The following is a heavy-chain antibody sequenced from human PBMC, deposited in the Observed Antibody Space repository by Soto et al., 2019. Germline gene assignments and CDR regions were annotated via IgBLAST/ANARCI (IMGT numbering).Heavy chain of an antibody. CDR3: TSAYCSSTSCYKANWYFDL. Sequence: PGGSLRLSCAASGFTFSNAWMSWVRQAPGKGLEWVGRIKSKTDGGTTEYAASVKGRFTISRDDSKSIAYLQMNSLKTEDTAVYYCTSAYCSSTSCYKANWYFDLWGRGTLVTVSS. CDR1: GFTFSNAW. CDR2: IKSKTDGGTT. D-gene: IGHD2-2*02. V-gene: IGHV3-15*01. J-gene: IGHJ2*01.